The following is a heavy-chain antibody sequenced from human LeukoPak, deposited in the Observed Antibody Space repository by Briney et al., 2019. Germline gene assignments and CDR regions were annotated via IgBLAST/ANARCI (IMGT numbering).Heavy chain of an antibody. D-gene: IGHD6-6*01. Sequence: SETLSLTCTVSGGSISSYYWSWIRQPPGKGLEWIGYIYTSGSTNYNPSLKSRVTISVDTSKNQFSLKLSSVTAADTAAYYCAGSYSSSPLFDYWGQGTLVTVSS. CDR2: IYTSGST. CDR1: GGSISSYY. CDR3: AGSYSSSPLFDY. J-gene: IGHJ4*02. V-gene: IGHV4-4*09.